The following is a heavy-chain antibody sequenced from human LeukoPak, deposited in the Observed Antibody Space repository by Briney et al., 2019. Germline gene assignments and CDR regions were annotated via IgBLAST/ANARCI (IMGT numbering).Heavy chain of an antibody. J-gene: IGHJ4*02. V-gene: IGHV3-43*01. CDR2: ISWDGGST. CDR1: GFTFDDYT. D-gene: IGHD3-16*01. CDR3: AKDMGETAVFDY. Sequence: GGSLILSCAASGFTFDDYTMHWVRQAPGKCLEWVSLISWDGGSTYYADSVKGRFTISRDNSKISLYLQMNSLRTEDTALYYCAKDMGETAVFDYWGQGTLVTVSS.